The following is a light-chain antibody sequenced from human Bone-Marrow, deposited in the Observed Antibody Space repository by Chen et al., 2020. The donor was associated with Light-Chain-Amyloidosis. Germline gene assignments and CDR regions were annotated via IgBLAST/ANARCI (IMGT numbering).Light chain of an antibody. Sequence: ELVLTQSPGTLSLSPGEGANHSCRASQTISSNYLTWYQQNFGQAPRLLIYCSSSRATGIPDRFTGSGSGTDFTLTINRLEPEDFAMCYCQQYGTSPLTCGGGTKVEIK. J-gene: IGKJ4*01. V-gene: IGKV3-20*01. CDR2: CSS. CDR3: QQYGTSPLT. CDR1: QTISSNY.